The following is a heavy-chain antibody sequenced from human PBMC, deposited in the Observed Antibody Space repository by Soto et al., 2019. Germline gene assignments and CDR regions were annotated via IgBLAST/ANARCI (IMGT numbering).Heavy chain of an antibody. CDR2: ISGGGAST. CDR1: AFTFSSYA. CDR3: ARAGGHPCFQH. D-gene: IGHD2-15*01. J-gene: IGHJ1*01. Sequence: EVQLLESGGGLEQPGGSLRLSCVASAFTFSSYAMNWVRQAPGKGLEWVSAISGGGASTYYADSVKGRFTISRDNSKNTLYLQMSSVRADDTAVYYCARAGGHPCFQHWGQGTLVTVSA. V-gene: IGHV3-23*01.